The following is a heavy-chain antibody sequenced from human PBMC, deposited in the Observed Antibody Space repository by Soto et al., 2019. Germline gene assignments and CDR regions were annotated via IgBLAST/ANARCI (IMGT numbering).Heavy chain of an antibody. V-gene: IGHV1-2*02. CDR1: GYAFTGYY. CDR2: INPNSGGT. Sequence: ASVKVSCQASGYAFTGYYMHWVRQAPGQGLEWMGWINPNSGGTNYAQKFQGRFTIPRDNSRNTLHLQMNSLRAEDTAVYYCAKDRDNGNEYYFDYWGQGTLVTVSS. J-gene: IGHJ4*02. D-gene: IGHD1-20*01. CDR3: AKDRDNGNEYYFDY.